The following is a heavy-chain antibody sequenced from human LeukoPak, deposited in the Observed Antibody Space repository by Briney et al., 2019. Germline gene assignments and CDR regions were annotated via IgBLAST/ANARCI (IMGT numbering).Heavy chain of an antibody. J-gene: IGHJ4*02. Sequence: PGGSLRLSCVASGFTFSSYSMNWVRQAPGKGLEWVSYITRSSSAKFYADSVKGRFTISRDNAENLLYLQMNSLRAEDTAVYYCTRDQEGSDYWGQGTLVTASS. CDR3: TRDQEGSDY. V-gene: IGHV3-48*01. CDR1: GFTFSSYS. CDR2: ITRSSSAK.